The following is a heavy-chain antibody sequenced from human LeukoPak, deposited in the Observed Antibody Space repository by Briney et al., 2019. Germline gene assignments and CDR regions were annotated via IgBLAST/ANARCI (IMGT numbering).Heavy chain of an antibody. V-gene: IGHV3-30*02. CDR1: GFTFSTYG. J-gene: IGHJ4*02. CDR2: IQYDGSNK. Sequence: GGSLRLSCAASGFTFSTYGMHWVRQAPGKGLEGVTFIQYDGSNKYDADSVQGRFTISRDNSKNTLYLQMNSLRAEDTAVYYYARDPRGPTGYDSSARDTFECWGQGPLVTVSS. D-gene: IGHD3-22*01. CDR3: ARDPRGPTGYDSSARDTFEC.